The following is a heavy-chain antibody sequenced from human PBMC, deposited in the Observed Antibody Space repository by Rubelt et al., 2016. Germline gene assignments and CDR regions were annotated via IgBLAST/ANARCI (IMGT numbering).Heavy chain of an antibody. V-gene: IGHV3-11*06. CDR3: ARPGGGY. CDR2: IFRSGSVT. Sequence: MSWLRQAPGKSPEWISYIFRSGSVTHYADSVKGRFTISRDDDENSLYLQMNSLRAEDTAVYYCARPGGGYWGQGTLVTVSS. D-gene: IGHD3-16*01. J-gene: IGHJ4*02.